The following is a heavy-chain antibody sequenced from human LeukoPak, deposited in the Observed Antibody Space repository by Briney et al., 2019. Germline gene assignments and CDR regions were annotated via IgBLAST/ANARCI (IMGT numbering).Heavy chain of an antibody. CDR3: ARDDGLNTNFDY. D-gene: IGHD5-24*01. Sequence: GGSLRLSCAASGFTFRNYWMGWVRQAPGKGLEWVANTKPDGSAEYYADSVRGRFTTSRDNANNLLYLQMNRPRAEDTAVYCCARDDGLNTNFDYWGQGTLVTVSS. CDR1: GFTFRNYW. J-gene: IGHJ4*02. CDR2: TKPDGSAE. V-gene: IGHV3-7*01.